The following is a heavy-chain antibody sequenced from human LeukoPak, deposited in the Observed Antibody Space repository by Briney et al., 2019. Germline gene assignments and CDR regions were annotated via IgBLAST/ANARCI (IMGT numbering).Heavy chain of an antibody. V-gene: IGHV3-30*18. Sequence: GGSLRLSCAASGFTFSSYGMHWIRQAPGKGLEWVAVISYDGSNKYYADSVKGRFTISRDNSKNTLYLQMNSLRAEDTAVYYCAKEGYSSSWYGHYYYYYGMDVWGQGTTVTVSS. J-gene: IGHJ6*02. CDR3: AKEGYSSSWYGHYYYYYGMDV. CDR2: ISYDGSNK. CDR1: GFTFSSYG. D-gene: IGHD6-13*01.